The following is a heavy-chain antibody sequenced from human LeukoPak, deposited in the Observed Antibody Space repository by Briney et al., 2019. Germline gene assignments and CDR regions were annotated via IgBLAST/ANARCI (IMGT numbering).Heavy chain of an antibody. D-gene: IGHD3-22*01. CDR1: GYTFTSYG. CDR3: ASAPVGDYYYDSSPNFDY. J-gene: IGHJ4*02. CDR2: ISAYNGNT. Sequence: GASVKVSCTASGYTFTSYGISWVRQAPGQGLEWMGWISAYNGNTNYAQKLQGRVTMTTDTSTSTAYMELRSLRSDDTAVYYCASAPVGDYYYDSSPNFDYWGQGTLVTVSS. V-gene: IGHV1-18*01.